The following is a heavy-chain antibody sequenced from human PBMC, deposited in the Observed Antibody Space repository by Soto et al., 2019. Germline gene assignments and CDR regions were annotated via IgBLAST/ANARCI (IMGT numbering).Heavy chain of an antibody. Sequence: SETLSLTCTVSVGSISSYYWSWIRQPPGKGLEWIGYIYYSGSTNYNPSLKSRVTISVDTSKNQFSLKLSSVTAADTAVYYCARGVADYGGNSDWGQGTLVTVSS. D-gene: IGHD4-17*01. CDR2: IYYSGST. CDR3: ARGVADYGGNSD. J-gene: IGHJ4*02. V-gene: IGHV4-59*01. CDR1: VGSISSYY.